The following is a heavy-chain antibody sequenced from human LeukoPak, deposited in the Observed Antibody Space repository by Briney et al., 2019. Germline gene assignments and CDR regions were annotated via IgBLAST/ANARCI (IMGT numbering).Heavy chain of an antibody. V-gene: IGHV1-46*01. Sequence: ASVKVSCKASGYTFISHYVHWVRQAPGQGLEWMGIINPSAGSTSYAQKFQGRVTMTRDTSTSTVYMELSSLRFEDTAVYYCARGGSGWYVDYWGQGTLVTVSS. D-gene: IGHD6-19*01. CDR3: ARGGSGWYVDY. CDR2: INPSAGST. CDR1: GYTFISHY. J-gene: IGHJ4*02.